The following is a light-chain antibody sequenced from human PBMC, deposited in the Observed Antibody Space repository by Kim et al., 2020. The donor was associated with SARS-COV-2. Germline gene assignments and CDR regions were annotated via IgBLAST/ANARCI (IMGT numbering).Light chain of an antibody. CDR2: DAS. Sequence: AAVGSRVTLTCRASQSIDNRLAWYQQEPGKATNLLSYDASTLESGVPSRFSGFGFGTQFTLTITSLQPDDFATYYCQQYKSYPLSFGPGTKVDIK. J-gene: IGKJ3*01. V-gene: IGKV1-5*01. CDR3: QQYKSYPLS. CDR1: QSIDNR.